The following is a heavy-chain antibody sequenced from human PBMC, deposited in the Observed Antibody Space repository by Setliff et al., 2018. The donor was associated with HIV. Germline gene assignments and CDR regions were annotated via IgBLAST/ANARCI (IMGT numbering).Heavy chain of an antibody. CDR2: FDPEDGVT. CDR1: GYTVAEFS. V-gene: IGHV1-24*01. D-gene: IGHD3-10*01. Sequence: ASVKVSCKVYGYTVAEFSMHWVRQAPGKGLGWVAGFDPEDGVTFYAQNFQGRVTMTEDTSTDTAYMELSSLRSEDTAVYYCATDPGSLIWFGGSKVNVWGQGTTVTVSS. J-gene: IGHJ6*02. CDR3: ATDPGSLIWFGGSKVNV.